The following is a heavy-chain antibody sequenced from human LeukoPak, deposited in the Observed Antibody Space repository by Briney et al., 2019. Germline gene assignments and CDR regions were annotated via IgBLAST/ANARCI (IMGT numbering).Heavy chain of an antibody. J-gene: IGHJ4*02. V-gene: IGHV1-2*02. D-gene: IGHD3-16*01. CDR3: ARGRGDTYYDYVWGSFPDDY. CDR2: INPSGGST. Sequence: ASVKVSCKASGYTFTSYYMHWVRQAPGQGLEWMGIINPSGGSTNYAQKFQGRVTMTRDTSISTAHMELSRLRSDDTALYYCARGRGDTYYDYVWGSFPDDYWGQGTLVTVSS. CDR1: GYTFTSYY.